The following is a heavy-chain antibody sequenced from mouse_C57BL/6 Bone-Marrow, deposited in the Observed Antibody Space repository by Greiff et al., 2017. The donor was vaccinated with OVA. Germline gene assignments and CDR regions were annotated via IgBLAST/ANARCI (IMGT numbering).Heavy chain of an antibody. CDR1: GYSITSGYY. Sequence: EVKLEESGPGLVKPSQSLSLTCSVTGYSITSGYYWNWIRQFPGNKLEWMGYISYDGSNNYNPSLKNRISITRDTSKNQFFLKLNSVTTEDTATYYGARNAYYSNYDYYAMDYWGQGTSVTVSS. V-gene: IGHV3-6*01. CDR2: ISYDGSN. D-gene: IGHD2-5*01. CDR3: ARNAYYSNYDYYAMDY. J-gene: IGHJ4*01.